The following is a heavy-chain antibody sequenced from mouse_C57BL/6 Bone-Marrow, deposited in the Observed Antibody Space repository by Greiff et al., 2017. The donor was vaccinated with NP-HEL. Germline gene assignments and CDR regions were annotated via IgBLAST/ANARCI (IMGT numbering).Heavy chain of an antibody. J-gene: IGHJ1*03. CDR1: GYSFTGYF. D-gene: IGHD1-1*01. V-gene: IGHV1-20*01. CDR3: ARGGFYYGSSYWYFDA. Sequence: VQLQQSGPELVKPGDSVKISCKASGYSFTGYFMNWVMQSHGKSLEWIGRINPYNGDTFYNQKFKGKATLTVDKSSSTAHMELRSLTSEDSAVYYCARGGFYYGSSYWYFDAWGTGTTVTVSS. CDR2: INPYNGDT.